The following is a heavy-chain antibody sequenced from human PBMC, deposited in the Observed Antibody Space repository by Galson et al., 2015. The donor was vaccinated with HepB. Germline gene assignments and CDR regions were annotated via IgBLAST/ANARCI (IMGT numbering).Heavy chain of an antibody. V-gene: IGHV3-64D*06. CDR3: VKRGKYTAAAGRDAFDI. Sequence: SLRLSCAASGFPFSTYAMHWVRQAPGKGLEYVSGISSNGGSTYYADSVKGRFTISRDNSKNTLYLQMSSLRAEDTAVYYCVKRGKYTAAAGRDAFDIWGQGTMVTVSS. D-gene: IGHD6-13*01. J-gene: IGHJ3*02. CDR2: ISSNGGST. CDR1: GFPFSTYA.